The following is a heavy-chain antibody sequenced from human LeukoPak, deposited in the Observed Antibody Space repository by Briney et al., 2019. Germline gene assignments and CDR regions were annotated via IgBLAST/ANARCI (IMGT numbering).Heavy chain of an antibody. D-gene: IGHD3-16*01. Sequence: SETLSLTCAGYGASFSGYYWSWLRQPPRKGLEWIGEINHSGSTNYNPSLKSRVTISVDTSKNQFSLKLSSVTAADTAVYYCARHYGPWGQGTLVTVSS. V-gene: IGHV4-34*01. CDR3: ARHYGP. CDR2: INHSGST. J-gene: IGHJ5*02. CDR1: GASFSGYY.